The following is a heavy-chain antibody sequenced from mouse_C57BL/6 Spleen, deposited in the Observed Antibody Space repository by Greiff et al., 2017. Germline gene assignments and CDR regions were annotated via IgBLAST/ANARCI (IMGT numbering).Heavy chain of an antibody. V-gene: IGHV1-62-2*01. CDR1: GYTFTEYT. CDR2: FYPGSGSI. Sequence: QVQLQQSGAELVKPGASVKLSCKASGYTFTEYTIHWVKQRSGQGLEWIGWFYPGSGSIKYNEKFKDKATLTADKSSSTVYMELSRLTSEDSAVYFCARHETPYYGSSPAWFAYWSQGTLVTVSA. J-gene: IGHJ3*01. D-gene: IGHD1-1*01. CDR3: ARHETPYYGSSPAWFAY.